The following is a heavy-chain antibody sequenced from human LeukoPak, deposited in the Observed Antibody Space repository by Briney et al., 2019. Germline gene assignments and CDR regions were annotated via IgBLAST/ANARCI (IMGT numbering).Heavy chain of an antibody. CDR1: GFTFSTYA. D-gene: IGHD6-6*01. CDR3: ASNNGAARPDYYYYYYMDV. V-gene: IGHV3-23*01. Sequence: PGGSLRLSCAASGFTFSTYAMGWVRQAPGKGLEWVSHISSVGDNIYYADSVKGRFTISRDNSKNTLYLQMNSLRAEDTAVYYCASNNGAARPDYYYYYYMDVWGKGTTVTVSS. J-gene: IGHJ6*03. CDR2: ISSVGDNI.